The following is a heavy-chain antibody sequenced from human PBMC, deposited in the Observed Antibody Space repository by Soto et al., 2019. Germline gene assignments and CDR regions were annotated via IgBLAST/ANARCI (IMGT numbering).Heavy chain of an antibody. Sequence: GGSLRLSCAASGFTFSNYWMTWVRQAPGKGLEWVANIKEDGSEKHYVDSVKGRFTISRDNAKNSLYLQMNSLRVEDTAVYFCSRDVVVGAKALNYWGQGALVTLL. CDR1: GFTFSNYW. V-gene: IGHV3-7*01. CDR3: SRDVVVGAKALNY. CDR2: IKEDGSEK. J-gene: IGHJ4*02. D-gene: IGHD2-15*01.